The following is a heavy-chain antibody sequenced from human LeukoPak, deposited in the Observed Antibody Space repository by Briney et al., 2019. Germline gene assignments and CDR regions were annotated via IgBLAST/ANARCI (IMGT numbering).Heavy chain of an antibody. V-gene: IGHV1-69*10. D-gene: IGHD1-20*01. CDR3: ARGGGRITGTTFDY. CDR2: IIPILGIA. J-gene: IGHJ4*02. CDR1: GGTFSSYA. Sequence: SVKVSCKASGGTFSSYAISWVRQAPGQGLELMGGIIPILGIANYAQKFQGRVTITADKSTSTAYMELSSLRSEDTAVYYCARGGGRITGTTFDYWGQGTLVTVSS.